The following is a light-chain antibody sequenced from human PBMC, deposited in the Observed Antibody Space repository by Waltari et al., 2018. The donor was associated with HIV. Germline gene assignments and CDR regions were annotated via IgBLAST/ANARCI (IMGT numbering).Light chain of an antibody. V-gene: IGLV6-57*04. CDR2: EDN. J-gene: IGLJ2*01. CDR3: QSYDSSNVV. CDR1: SGSIASNY. Sequence: NFMLTQPHSVSESPGKTVTISCTRSSGSIASNYGQWYQQRPGSAPTTVIYEDNQRPSGVPDRFSGSIDSSSNSASLTISGLKTEDEADYYCQSYDSSNVVFGGGTKLTVL.